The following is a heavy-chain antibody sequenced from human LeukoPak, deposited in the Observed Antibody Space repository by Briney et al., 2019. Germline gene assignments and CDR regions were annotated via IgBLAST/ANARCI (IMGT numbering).Heavy chain of an antibody. CDR2: ISYDGSNK. J-gene: IGHJ4*02. V-gene: IGHV3-30-3*01. Sequence: GGSLRLSCAASGFTFSSYAMHWVRQAPGKGLEWVAVISYDGSNKYYADSVKGRFTISRDNSKNTLYLQMNSLRAEDTAVYYCARGRYSSSWYYFDYWGQGTLVTVSS. CDR1: GFTFSSYA. D-gene: IGHD6-13*01. CDR3: ARGRYSSSWYYFDY.